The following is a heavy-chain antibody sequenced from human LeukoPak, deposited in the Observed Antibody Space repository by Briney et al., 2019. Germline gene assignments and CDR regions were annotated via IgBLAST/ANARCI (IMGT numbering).Heavy chain of an antibody. J-gene: IGHJ4*02. CDR3: ARGKEKWLDHFDY. D-gene: IGHD6-19*01. V-gene: IGHV3-48*02. CDR1: GFTFSSYG. CDR2: ISTTSSTI. Sequence: GGSLRLSCAASGFTFSSYGMNWVRQAPGKGLEWVAYISTTSSTIYYADSVKGRFTMSRDNAKSSLYLQMDSLRDEDTAVYYCARGKEKWLDHFDYWGQGSLVTVSS.